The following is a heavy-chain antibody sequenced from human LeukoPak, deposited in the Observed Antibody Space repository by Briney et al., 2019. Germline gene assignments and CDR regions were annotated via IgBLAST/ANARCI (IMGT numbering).Heavy chain of an antibody. CDR3: ARRTYGSGSYYLDY. D-gene: IGHD3-10*01. J-gene: IGHJ4*02. Sequence: SETLSLTCTVSGGSISTYYWSWIRQPPGKGLEWIGYIYYSGSTNSNPSLKNRVTISVDTSKNQFSLKLSSVTAADTAVYYCARRTYGSGSYYLDYWGQGTLVTVSS. CDR2: IYYSGST. CDR1: GGSISTYY. V-gene: IGHV4-59*08.